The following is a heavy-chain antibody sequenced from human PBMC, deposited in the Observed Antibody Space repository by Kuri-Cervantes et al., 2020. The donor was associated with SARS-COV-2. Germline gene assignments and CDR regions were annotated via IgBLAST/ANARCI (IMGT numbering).Heavy chain of an antibody. CDR2: VNHRGST. V-gene: IGHV4-34*01. CDR1: GESFSGYY. CDR3: AREEFQLGYCSSTSCYNGVGFDY. Sequence: GSLRLSCAFYGESFSGYYWNWIRQSPGKGLEWIGEVNHRGSTNYNPSLKSRVTISVDTSKNQFSLKLSSVTAADTAVYYCAREEFQLGYCSSTSCYNGVGFDYWGQGTLVTVSS. J-gene: IGHJ4*02. D-gene: IGHD2-2*02.